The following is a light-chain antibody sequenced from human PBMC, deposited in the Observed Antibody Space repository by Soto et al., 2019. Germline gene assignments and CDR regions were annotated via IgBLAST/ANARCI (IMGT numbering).Light chain of an antibody. Sequence: EIVLTQSPATLSLSPGERATLSCRASQSVSSYLAWYQQKPGQAPRLLIYDASNRATGIPARFSGSGSGTDFTLPISSLEPEDFAVYYCQQRSNWPCTFGQGTRLEIK. CDR2: DAS. V-gene: IGKV3-11*01. J-gene: IGKJ5*01. CDR1: QSVSSY. CDR3: QQRSNWPCT.